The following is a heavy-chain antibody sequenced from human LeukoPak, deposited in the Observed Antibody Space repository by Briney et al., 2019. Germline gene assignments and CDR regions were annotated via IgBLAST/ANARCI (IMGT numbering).Heavy chain of an antibody. V-gene: IGHV1-18*01. Sequence: ASVKVSCKASGYTFTSYGISWVRQAPGQGLEWMGWTGAYNGNTNHAQKLQGRVTMTTDTSTSTAYMELRSLRSDDTAVYYCARQGPAYYDFWSGYPETLNWFDPWGQGTLVTVSS. J-gene: IGHJ5*02. CDR3: ARQGPAYYDFWSGYPETLNWFDP. CDR1: GYTFTSYG. D-gene: IGHD3-3*01. CDR2: TGAYNGNT.